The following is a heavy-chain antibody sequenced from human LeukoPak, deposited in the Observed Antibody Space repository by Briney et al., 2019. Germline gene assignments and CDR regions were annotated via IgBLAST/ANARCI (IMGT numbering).Heavy chain of an antibody. D-gene: IGHD3-22*01. Sequence: GGSLRLSCAASGFAFSSYGMHWVRQAPGKGLEWVAVIWYDGSNKYYADSVKGRFTISRDNSKNTLYLQMNSLRAEDTAVYYCARDPLGGTDSSGWYFDYWGQGTLVTVSS. CDR1: GFAFSSYG. J-gene: IGHJ4*02. CDR3: ARDPLGGTDSSGWYFDY. CDR2: IWYDGSNK. V-gene: IGHV3-33*01.